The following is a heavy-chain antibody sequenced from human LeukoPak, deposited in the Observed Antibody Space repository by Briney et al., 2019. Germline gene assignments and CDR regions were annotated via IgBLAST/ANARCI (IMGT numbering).Heavy chain of an antibody. V-gene: IGHV4-38-2*01. CDR1: GYSISSGYY. J-gene: IGHJ4*02. CDR2: IYHSGST. Sequence: SETLSLTCAVSGYSISSGYYWGWIRQPPGKGLEWIGSIYHSGSTYYNPSLESRVTISVDTSKNQFSLKLSSVTAADTAVYYCARGGGYYNYWGQGTLVTVSS. D-gene: IGHD3-3*01. CDR3: ARGGGYYNY.